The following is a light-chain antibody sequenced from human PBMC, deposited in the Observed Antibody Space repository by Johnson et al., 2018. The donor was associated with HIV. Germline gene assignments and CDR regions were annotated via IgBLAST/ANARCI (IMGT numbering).Light chain of an antibody. Sequence: QSVLTQPPSVSAAPGQEVTISCSGSSSNIGHNSVSWYQQFPGTAPKLLIYDNNKRPSGIPDRFSGSKSGTSATLGITGLQTGDEAEYFCGTWYSSLSFYVFGTGTKVTVL. CDR2: DNN. CDR1: SSNIGHNS. CDR3: GTWYSSLSFYV. J-gene: IGLJ1*01. V-gene: IGLV1-51*01.